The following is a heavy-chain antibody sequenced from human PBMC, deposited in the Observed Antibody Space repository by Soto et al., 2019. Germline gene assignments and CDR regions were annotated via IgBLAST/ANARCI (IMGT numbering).Heavy chain of an antibody. Sequence: HPGGSLRLSCAASAFTFSNYAMSWVRQAPGKGLEWVSAISGSSGGTYYADSVKGRFTISRDNSENTLFLQMNSLRVEDTAIYYCATDKWWELPHIPLSRYYYYYGMDVWGQGTTVTVSS. CDR1: AFTFSNYA. D-gene: IGHD1-26*01. V-gene: IGHV3-23*01. J-gene: IGHJ6*02. CDR3: ATDKWWELPHIPLSRYYYYYGMDV. CDR2: ISGSSGGT.